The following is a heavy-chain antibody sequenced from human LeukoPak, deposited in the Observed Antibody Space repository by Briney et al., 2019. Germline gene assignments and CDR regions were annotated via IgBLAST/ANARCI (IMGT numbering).Heavy chain of an antibody. CDR1: GFTFSSYG. D-gene: IGHD3-22*01. CDR3: AKDSYYYDSSGYYLFGSSLDY. V-gene: IGHV3-30*18. CDR2: ISYDGSNK. Sequence: PGRSLRLSCAASGFTFSSYGMHWVRQAPGKGLEGVAVISYDGSNKYYADSVKGRFTISRDNSKNTLYLQMHSLRAEDTAVYYCAKDSYYYDSSGYYLFGSSLDYWGQGTLVTVSS. J-gene: IGHJ4*02.